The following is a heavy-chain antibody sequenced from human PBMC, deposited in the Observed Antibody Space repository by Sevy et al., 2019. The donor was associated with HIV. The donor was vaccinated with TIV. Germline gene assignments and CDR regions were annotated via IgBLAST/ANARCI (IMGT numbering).Heavy chain of an antibody. J-gene: IGHJ4*02. D-gene: IGHD1-26*01. CDR3: ARSQYSGSLLNYYRGGGYYFDY. CDR2: IYYSGST. Sequence: SETLSLTCTVSGGSISSSSYYWGWIRQPPGKGLEWIGSIYYSGSTYYNPSLKSRVTISVDTSKNQFSLKLSSVTAADTAVYYCARSQYSGSLLNYYRGGGYYFDYWGQGTLVTVSS. CDR1: GGSISSSSYY. V-gene: IGHV4-39*01.